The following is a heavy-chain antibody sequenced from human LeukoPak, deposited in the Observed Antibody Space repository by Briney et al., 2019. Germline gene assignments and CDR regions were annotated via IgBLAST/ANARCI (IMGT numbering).Heavy chain of an antibody. CDR2: IWYDGSNK. CDR3: AIATGANWYFDL. J-gene: IGHJ2*01. CDR1: GFSFSNYG. Sequence: GGSLRLSCAASGFSFSNYGMHWVRQAPGKGLEWVAVIWYDGSNKYYAESVKGRFTISRDNSKNTLYLQMNSLRAEDTAVYYCAIATGANWYFDLWGRGTLVTVSS. D-gene: IGHD1/OR15-1a*01. V-gene: IGHV3-33*01.